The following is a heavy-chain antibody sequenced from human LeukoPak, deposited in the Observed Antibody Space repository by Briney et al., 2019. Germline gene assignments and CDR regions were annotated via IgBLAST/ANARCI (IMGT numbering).Heavy chain of an antibody. J-gene: IGHJ5*02. V-gene: IGHV7-4-1*02. CDR2: INTNTGNP. CDR1: GYTFTSYA. Sequence: ASVKVSCKASGYTFTSYAMNWVRQAPGQGLEWMGWINTNTGNPTYAQGFTGRFVFSLDSSVSTAYLQISSLKAEDTAVYYCARAGYYRHRNWFDPWGQGTLVTVSS. D-gene: IGHD3-3*01. CDR3: ARAGYYRHRNWFDP.